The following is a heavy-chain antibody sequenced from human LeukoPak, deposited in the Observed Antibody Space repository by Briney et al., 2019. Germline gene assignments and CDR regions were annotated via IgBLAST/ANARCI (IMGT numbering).Heavy chain of an antibody. CDR2: IKLGGST. J-gene: IGHJ4*02. V-gene: IGHV4-34*01. CDR1: GGSFSGYY. D-gene: IGHD1-26*01. CDR3: ASGRTGSYMGLYFDY. Sequence: SETLSLTCAVNGGSFSGYYWSWIRQPPGKGLEWIGEIKLGGSTNYNPYLKSRVTISVDTSKNQLSLNLSSVTAADTAVYYCASGRTGSYMGLYFDYWGQGTLVTVSS.